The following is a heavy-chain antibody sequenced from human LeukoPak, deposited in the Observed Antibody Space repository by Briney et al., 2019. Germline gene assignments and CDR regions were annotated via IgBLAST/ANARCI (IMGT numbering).Heavy chain of an antibody. CDR2: ISYDGSNK. D-gene: IGHD2-2*01. CDR3: AKGEYCSSTSCLNYYYMDV. CDR1: GFTFSSYG. Sequence: GGSLRLSCAASGFTFSSYGMHWVRQAPGKGLEWVAVISYDGSNKYYADSVKGRFTISRDNSKNTLYLQMNSLRAEDTAVYYCAKGEYCSSTSCLNYYYMDVWGKGTTVTVSS. J-gene: IGHJ6*03. V-gene: IGHV3-30*18.